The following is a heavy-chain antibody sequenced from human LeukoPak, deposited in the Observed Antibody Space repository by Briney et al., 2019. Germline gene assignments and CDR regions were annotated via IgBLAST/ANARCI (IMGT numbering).Heavy chain of an antibody. Sequence: SGTLSLTCTVSGASISSSYWSWVRQPPGKRLEWIGFIYYNGNTNSNPSLKSRVTISVDTSKNQFSLKLTSVTAAHTAVYYCVRGDYDNRGYSNAFDIWGQGAMVTVSS. CDR2: IYYNGNT. D-gene: IGHD3-22*01. J-gene: IGHJ3*02. V-gene: IGHV4-59*01. CDR3: VRGDYDNRGYSNAFDI. CDR1: GASISSSY.